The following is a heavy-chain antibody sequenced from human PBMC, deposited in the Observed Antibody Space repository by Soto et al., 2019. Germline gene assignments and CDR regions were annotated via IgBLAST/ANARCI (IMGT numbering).Heavy chain of an antibody. CDR3: ARGGTVTTGLYWFFDL. V-gene: IGHV4-28*03. J-gene: IGHJ2*01. Sequence: QVQLQESGPGLVKPSDTLSLTCAVSGYSISSSHWWGWIRQPPGKGLEWIGYIYYSGNTYYNPSLKSRVTMSVGTSKNQFSLKLSSVTAVDTAVYYCARGGTVTTGLYWFFDLWGRGTLVTVSS. D-gene: IGHD4-17*01. CDR2: IYYSGNT. CDR1: GYSISSSHW.